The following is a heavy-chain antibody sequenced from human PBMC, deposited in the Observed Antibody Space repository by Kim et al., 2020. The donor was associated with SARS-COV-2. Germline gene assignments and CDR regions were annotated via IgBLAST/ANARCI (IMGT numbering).Heavy chain of an antibody. V-gene: IGHV3-21*01. CDR2: ISSSSSYI. CDR1: GFTFSSYS. D-gene: IGHD4-17*01. J-gene: IGHJ6*02. Sequence: GGSLRLSCAASGFTFSSYSMNWVRQAPGKGLEWVSSISSSSSYIYYADSVKGRFTISRDNAKNSLYLQMNSLRAEDTAVYYCARANGLDYGDYPVFYYYYGMDVWGQGTTVTVSS. CDR3: ARANGLDYGDYPVFYYYYGMDV.